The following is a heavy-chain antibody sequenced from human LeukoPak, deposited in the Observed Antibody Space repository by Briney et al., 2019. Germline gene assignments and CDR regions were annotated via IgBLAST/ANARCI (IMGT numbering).Heavy chain of an antibody. D-gene: IGHD1-26*01. CDR1: GGSISSYY. CDR2: IYYSWST. V-gene: IGHV4-59*12. J-gene: IGHJ3*02. CDR3: ARAHREGAFDI. Sequence: SETLSLTCTVSGGSISSYYWSWIRQPPGKVLKWVGYIYYSWSTSYNPSLKSRVTISVDTSKNQFSLKLSSVTAADTAVYYCARAHREGAFDIWGQGAMVTVSS.